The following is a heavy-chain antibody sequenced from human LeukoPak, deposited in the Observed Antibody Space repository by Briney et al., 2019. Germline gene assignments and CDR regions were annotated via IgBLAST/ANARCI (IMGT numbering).Heavy chain of an antibody. J-gene: IGHJ5*02. V-gene: IGHV5-51*01. Sequence: GESLKISRKGSGYSFTSYWIGWVRQMPGKGLEWMGIIYPGDSDTRYSPSFQGQVTISADKSISTAYLQWSSLKASDTAMYYCARRYCSSTSCYKHSRGWFDPWGQGTLVTVSS. CDR3: ARRYCSSTSCYKHSRGWFDP. CDR1: GYSFTSYW. CDR2: IYPGDSDT. D-gene: IGHD2-2*02.